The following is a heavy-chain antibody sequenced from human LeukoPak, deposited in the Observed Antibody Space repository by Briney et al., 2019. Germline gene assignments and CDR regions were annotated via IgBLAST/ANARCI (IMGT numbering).Heavy chain of an antibody. CDR2: IRSKAYGWTT. Sequence: GGSLRLSCTASGFTFGDYAMSWVRQAPGKGLEGVGFIRSKAYGWTTEYAASVKGRFTISRDDSKSIAYLQMNSLKTEDTAVYYCTRVGIAVAPFDYWGQGTLVTVSS. V-gene: IGHV3-49*04. CDR3: TRVGIAVAPFDY. J-gene: IGHJ4*02. D-gene: IGHD6-19*01. CDR1: GFTFGDYA.